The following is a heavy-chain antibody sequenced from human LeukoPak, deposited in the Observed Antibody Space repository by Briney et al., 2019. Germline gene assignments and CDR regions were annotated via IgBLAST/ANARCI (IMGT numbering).Heavy chain of an antibody. J-gene: IGHJ6*02. CDR3: ARESIAAAGTDRYYGMDV. CDR2: INPNSGGT. V-gene: IGHV1-2*02. Sequence: ASVKVSCKASGYTFTGYYMHWVRQAPGQGLEWMGWINPNSGGTNYAQKFQGRVTMTRDTSISTAYMELSRLRSDDTAVYYCARESIAAAGTDRYYGMDVWGQGTTVTVSS. D-gene: IGHD6-13*01. CDR1: GYTFTGYY.